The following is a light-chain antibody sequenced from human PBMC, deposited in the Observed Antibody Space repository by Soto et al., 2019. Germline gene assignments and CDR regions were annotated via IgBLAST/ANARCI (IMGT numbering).Light chain of an antibody. V-gene: IGLV2-23*01. CDR1: SSDVGSYNL. J-gene: IGLJ3*02. CDR2: EGS. Sequence: SALTQPASVSGSPGQSITISCTGTSSDVGSYNLVSWYQQHPGKAPKLMIYEGSKRPSGVSNRFSGSKSANTASLTISGLQAEDEADYYCCSYAGSRVFGGGTQLTVL. CDR3: CSYAGSRV.